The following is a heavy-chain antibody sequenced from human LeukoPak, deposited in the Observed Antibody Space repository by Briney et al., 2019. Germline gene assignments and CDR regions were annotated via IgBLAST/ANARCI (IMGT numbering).Heavy chain of an antibody. D-gene: IGHD6-6*01. J-gene: IGHJ4*02. CDR1: GFTFGDYA. CDR3: TGVEAPRGFDC. Sequence: GRSLRLSCAASGFTFGDYAMHWVRQAPGKGLEWVSGISWDSGAIGYADSVKGRFTISRDNAKNSLFLQMNSLTAEDTALYYCTGVEAPRGFDCWGQGTLVTVSS. CDR2: ISWDSGAI. V-gene: IGHV3-9*01.